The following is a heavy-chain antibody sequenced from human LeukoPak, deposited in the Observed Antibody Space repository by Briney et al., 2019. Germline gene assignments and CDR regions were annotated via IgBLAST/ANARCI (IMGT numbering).Heavy chain of an antibody. Sequence: GGSLRLSCAASGFTFSLYEMNWVRRAPVKGLEWVSYISGGGETRYYADSVKGRFTISRDNGKNSLYLRMNSLRAEDTAVYYCARDASGHDLPFDYWGQGTLVTVSS. V-gene: IGHV3-48*03. J-gene: IGHJ4*02. CDR1: GFTFSLYE. CDR3: ARDASGHDLPFDY. CDR2: ISGGGETR. D-gene: IGHD6-25*01.